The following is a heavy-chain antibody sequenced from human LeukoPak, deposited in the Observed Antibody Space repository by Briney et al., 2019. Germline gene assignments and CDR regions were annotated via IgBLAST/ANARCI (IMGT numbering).Heavy chain of an antibody. V-gene: IGHV3-30*03. CDR3: ARGLASIDY. J-gene: IGHJ4*02. D-gene: IGHD6-25*01. CDR2: ISYDGTNK. Sequence: NPGGSLRLSCAASGFTFSNYGMHWVRQAPGKGLEWVAVISYDGTNKYYADSVRGRFTISRDNSQNTLYLQMNSLRAEDTAVYYCARGLASIDYWGQGTLVTVSS. CDR1: GFTFSNYG.